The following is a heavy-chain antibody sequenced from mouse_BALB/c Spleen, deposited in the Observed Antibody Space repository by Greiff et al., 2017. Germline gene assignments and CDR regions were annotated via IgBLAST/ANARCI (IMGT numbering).Heavy chain of an antibody. V-gene: IGHV5-6-3*01. CDR2: INSNGGST. J-gene: IGHJ1*01. Sequence: EVQLQESGGGLVQPGGSLKLSCAASGFTFSSYGMSWVRQTPDKRLELVATINSNGGSTYYPDSVKGRFTISRDNAKNTLYLQMSSLKSEDTAMYYCARPILFWYFDVWGAGTTVTVSS. CDR1: GFTFSSYG. D-gene: IGHD6-5*01. CDR3: ARPILFWYFDV.